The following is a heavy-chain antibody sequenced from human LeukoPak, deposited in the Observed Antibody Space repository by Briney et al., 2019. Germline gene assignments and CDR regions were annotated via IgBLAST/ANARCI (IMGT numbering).Heavy chain of an antibody. CDR1: GYTFTSYG. CDR2: ISAYNGNT. D-gene: IGHD3-3*01. V-gene: IGHV1-18*01. CDR3: ARDGYDFWSGYYTFVY. J-gene: IGHJ4*02. Sequence: GASVKVSCKASGYTFTSYGISWVRQAPGQGLEWMGWISAYNGNTNYAQKLQGRVTMTTDASTSTAYMELRSLRSDDTAVYYCARDGYDFWSGYYTFVYWGQGTLVTVSS.